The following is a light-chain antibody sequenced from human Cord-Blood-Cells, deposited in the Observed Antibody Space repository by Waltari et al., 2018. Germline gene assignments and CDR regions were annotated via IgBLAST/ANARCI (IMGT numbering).Light chain of an antibody. CDR3: QQRSNWSYS. J-gene: IGKJ2*03. Sequence: EIVLTQSPATLSLSPGERATLSCRASQSVSSYLAWYQQKPGQAPRLLIYDASNRATGSPARFSGSGSGTDLTLTISRRAPEDFAVYYCQQRSNWSYSFGQGTKLEIK. CDR1: QSVSSY. V-gene: IGKV3-11*01. CDR2: DAS.